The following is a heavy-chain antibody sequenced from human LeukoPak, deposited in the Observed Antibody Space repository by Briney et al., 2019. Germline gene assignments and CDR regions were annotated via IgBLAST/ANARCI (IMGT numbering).Heavy chain of an antibody. V-gene: IGHV1-2*02. Sequence: ASVKVSCKASGYTFTGYYMHWVRQAPGQGLEWMGWINPNRGDTDYAQKFQGRITMTRDTSISTAYMELSSLRSDDTAVYYCARGGYSSSWHLSGPNWFDPWGQGTLVTVSS. J-gene: IGHJ5*02. CDR1: GYTFTGYY. CDR3: ARGGYSSSWHLSGPNWFDP. D-gene: IGHD6-13*01. CDR2: INPNRGDT.